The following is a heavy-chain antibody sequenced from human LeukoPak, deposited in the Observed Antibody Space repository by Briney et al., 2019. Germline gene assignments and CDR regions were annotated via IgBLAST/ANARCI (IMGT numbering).Heavy chain of an antibody. CDR2: IYTSGNS. J-gene: IGHJ5*02. V-gene: IGHV4-4*07. CDR1: GGSISSYL. CDR3: TSQLRYFDPFDP. D-gene: IGHD3-9*01. Sequence: SETLSLTCTVSGGSISSYLWSWIRQPAGKGLEWIGRIYTSGNSNYNPSLKSRVTMSVDTSKNQLSLKLNSVTAADTAVYYCTSQLRYFDPFDPWGQGTLVTVS.